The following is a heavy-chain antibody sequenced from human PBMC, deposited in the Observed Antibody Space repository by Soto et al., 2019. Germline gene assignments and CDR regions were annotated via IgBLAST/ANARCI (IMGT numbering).Heavy chain of an antibody. V-gene: IGHV3-23*01. D-gene: IGHD3-3*01. Sequence: GSLRLSCAASGFTFSSYAMSWVRQAPGKGLEWVSAISGSGGSTYYADSVKGRFTISRDNSKNTLYLQMNSLRAEDTAVYYCAKLRQYYDFWSGYFDYWGQGTLVTVSS. CDR2: ISGSGGST. CDR3: AKLRQYYDFWSGYFDY. CDR1: GFTFSSYA. J-gene: IGHJ4*02.